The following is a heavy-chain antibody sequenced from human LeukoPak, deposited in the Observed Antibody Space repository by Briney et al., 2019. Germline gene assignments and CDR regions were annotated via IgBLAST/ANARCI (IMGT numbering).Heavy chain of an antibody. CDR2: IFYGGTT. D-gene: IGHD3-10*01. J-gene: IGHJ6*03. V-gene: IGHV4-39*07. CDR3: ARAGGYFYYMDV. CDR1: GGSMSSGNNY. Sequence: PSETLSLTCTVSGGSMSSGNNYWGWVRQPPGKGLEWFGTIFYGGTTYYNPSLKSRVTISVDPSKNQFSLKLTSVTAADTAVYYCARAGGYFYYMDVWGKGTTVTVSS.